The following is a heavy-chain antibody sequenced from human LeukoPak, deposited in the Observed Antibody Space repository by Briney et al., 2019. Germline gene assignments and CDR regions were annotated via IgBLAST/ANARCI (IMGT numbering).Heavy chain of an antibody. V-gene: IGHV1-2*02. D-gene: IGHD6-13*01. CDR3: ARDRVTSSSWHYYYYYGMDV. CDR1: GYTFTGYY. CDR2: INPNSGGT. Sequence: ASVKVSCKASGYTFTGYYMHWVRQAPGQGLEWMGWINPNSGGTNYAQKFQGRVTMTRDTSISTAYMELSRLRSDDTAVYYCARDRVTSSSWHYYYYYGMDVRGQGTTVTVSS. J-gene: IGHJ6*02.